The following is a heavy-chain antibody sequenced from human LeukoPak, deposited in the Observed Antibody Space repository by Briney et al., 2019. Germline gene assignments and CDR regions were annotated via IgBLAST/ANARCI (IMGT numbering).Heavy chain of an antibody. CDR3: AKHGRSSGGPYNGFDS. D-gene: IGHD3-10*01. J-gene: IGHJ5*01. CDR2: IISSGGAT. V-gene: IGHV3-23*01. Sequence: GESMRLSCAASGFTFSSHAMSWVRQAPGKGLEWVSSIISSGGATTHAGSVKGRFTIPRHNSKNTMYLQMNSLRTEDTAIYYCAKHGRSSGGPYNGFDSWGQGPLVTVTS. CDR1: GFTFSSHA.